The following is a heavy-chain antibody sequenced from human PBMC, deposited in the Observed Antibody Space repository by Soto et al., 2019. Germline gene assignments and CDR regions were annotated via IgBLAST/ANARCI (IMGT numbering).Heavy chain of an antibody. V-gene: IGHV3-23*01. J-gene: IGHJ4*02. CDR3: AKDEAAVNTYYYDSSGYYYWDY. Sequence: GGSLRLSCAASGFTFSSYAMSWVRQAPGKGLEWVSAISGSGGSTYYADSVKGRFTISRDNSKNTLYLQMNSLRAEDTAVYYCAKDEAAVNTYYYDSSGYYYWDYWGQGTLVTVSS. CDR1: GFTFSSYA. D-gene: IGHD3-22*01. CDR2: ISGSGGST.